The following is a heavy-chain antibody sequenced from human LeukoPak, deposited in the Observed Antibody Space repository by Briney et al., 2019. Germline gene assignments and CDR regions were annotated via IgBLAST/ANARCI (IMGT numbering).Heavy chain of an antibody. CDR2: IYYSGST. Sequence: SETLSLTCTVSGGSINSYYWSWIRQPPGKELEWIGYIYYSGSTYYNPSLKSRVTISIDTSKNQFSLKLSSVTAADTAVYYCARIDSTAGGDYWGQGTLVTVSS. J-gene: IGHJ4*02. CDR3: ARIDSTAGGDY. CDR1: GGSINSYY. V-gene: IGHV4-59*12. D-gene: IGHD3-9*01.